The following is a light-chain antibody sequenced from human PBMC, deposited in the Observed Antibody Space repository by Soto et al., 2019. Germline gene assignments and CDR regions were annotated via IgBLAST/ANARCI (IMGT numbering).Light chain of an antibody. CDR2: GAS. V-gene: IGKV3D-15*01. J-gene: IGKJ4*01. CDR3: QQYNKWPLT. Sequence: EIVMTQSPATLSVSTGERATLSCRASQSVSSNLAWYQQKPGQAPRLLIYGASIRATGIPARFSGSGSGTEFTLTISSLQSEDFAVYYCQQYNKWPLTFGGGTKV. CDR1: QSVSSN.